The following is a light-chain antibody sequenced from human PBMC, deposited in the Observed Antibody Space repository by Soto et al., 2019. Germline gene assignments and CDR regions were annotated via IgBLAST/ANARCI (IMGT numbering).Light chain of an antibody. CDR1: SSDVGAHNY. Sequence: QSALTQPPSASGSPGQSLTISCTGTSSDVGAHNYVSWYQQNPGKAPKLMLYDVHKRPSGVPDRFSGSKSGNTASLTVSGLQAEDEADYYCSSYAGGNNWVFGGGTKVTVL. CDR2: DVH. CDR3: SSYAGGNNWV. J-gene: IGLJ3*02. V-gene: IGLV2-8*01.